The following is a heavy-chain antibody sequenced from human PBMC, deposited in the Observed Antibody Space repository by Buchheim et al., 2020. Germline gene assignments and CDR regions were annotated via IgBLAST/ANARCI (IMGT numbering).Heavy chain of an antibody. CDR2: VHYTGTT. Sequence: QVQLQESGPGLLKPSETLSLTCTVSGGSISTTTYYWDWIRQSPGKGLEWIGNVHYTGTTYYNPSLKSRVTMSVDTPKNQFFLKLISVTAADTALYYCARHSDAYNFFDYWGQGTL. V-gene: IGHV4-39*01. CDR1: GGSISTTTYY. CDR3: ARHSDAYNFFDY. D-gene: IGHD5-24*01. J-gene: IGHJ4*02.